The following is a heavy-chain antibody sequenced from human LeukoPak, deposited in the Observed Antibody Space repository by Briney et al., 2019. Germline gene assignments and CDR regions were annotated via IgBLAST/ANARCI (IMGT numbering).Heavy chain of an antibody. J-gene: IGHJ5*02. CDR1: GGSISSYY. V-gene: IGHV4-59*01. D-gene: IGHD1-26*01. CDR3: ARVPGSGAPHSASFDP. Sequence: SETLSLTCTVSGGSISSYYWSWIRQPPGKGLEWIGYIYYSGSTNYNPSLKSRVTISVDTSKNQFSLKLSSVTAADTAVYYCARVPGSGAPHSASFDPWGQGTLVTVSS. CDR2: IYYSGST.